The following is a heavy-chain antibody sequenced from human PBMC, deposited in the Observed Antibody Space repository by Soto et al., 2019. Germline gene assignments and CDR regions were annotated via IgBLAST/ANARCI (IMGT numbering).Heavy chain of an antibody. J-gene: IGHJ6*02. D-gene: IGHD2-21*02. CDR1: GYTFTSYD. Sequence: ASVKVSCKASGYTFTSYDINWVRQATGQGLEWMGWMNPNSGNTGDAQKFQGRVTMTRNTSISTAYMELSSLRSEDTAVYYCARGLHCNRDYYYGMDVWGQGTTVTVSS. CDR2: MNPNSGNT. CDR3: ARGLHCNRDYYYGMDV. V-gene: IGHV1-8*01.